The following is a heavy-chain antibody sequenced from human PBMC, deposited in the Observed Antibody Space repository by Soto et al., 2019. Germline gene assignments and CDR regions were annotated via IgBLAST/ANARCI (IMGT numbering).Heavy chain of an antibody. V-gene: IGHV3-13*01. CDR2: IGTAGDT. J-gene: IGHJ6*02. D-gene: IGHD4-17*01. CDR3: ARAPLDYGDYGDYYYYYGMDV. Sequence: GGSLRLSCAASGFTFSSYDMHWVRQATGEGLEWVSAIGTAGDTYYPGSVKGRFTISRENAKNSLYLQMNSLRAGDTAVYYCARAPLDYGDYGDYYYYYGMDVWGQETTVTV. CDR1: GFTFSSYD.